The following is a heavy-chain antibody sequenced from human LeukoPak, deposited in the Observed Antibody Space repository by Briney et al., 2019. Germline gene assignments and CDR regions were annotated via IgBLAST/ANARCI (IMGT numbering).Heavy chain of an antibody. CDR3: ARAQSPHTIGY. Sequence: PSETMSLTCTVSDGSISSYYWSWIRQPPGKGLEWIGYIYYSGSTYYNPSLKSRVTISVDTPKNQFSLKLSSVTAADTAVYYCARAQSPHTIGYWGQGTLVTVSS. CDR1: DGSISSYY. D-gene: IGHD2-2*01. J-gene: IGHJ4*02. V-gene: IGHV4-59*12. CDR2: IYYSGST.